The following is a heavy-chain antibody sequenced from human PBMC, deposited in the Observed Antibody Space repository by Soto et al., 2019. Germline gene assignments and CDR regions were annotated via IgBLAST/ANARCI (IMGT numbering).Heavy chain of an antibody. D-gene: IGHD2-15*01. J-gene: IGHJ4*02. Sequence: QVQLVQSGAEVKMPGASVKVSCKASGNTFTGDSLHCVRQAPGQSLEWMGWVKVGKSDTKYSQKFQGRVTFTKDTSASTAYMELSSLRSEDTAIYYCASVLPRSNTCLEYWGQGTLVTVSS. CDR1: GNTFTGDS. V-gene: IGHV1-3*01. CDR3: ASVLPRSNTCLEY. CDR2: VKVGKSDT.